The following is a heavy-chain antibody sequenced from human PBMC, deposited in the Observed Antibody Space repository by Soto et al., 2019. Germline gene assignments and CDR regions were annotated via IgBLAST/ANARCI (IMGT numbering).Heavy chain of an antibody. D-gene: IGHD3-22*01. CDR1: GFTFSSYG. V-gene: IGHV3-30*18. CDR3: AKDRLSYYDSSGYQPDY. J-gene: IGHJ4*02. CDR2: ISYDGSNK. Sequence: QVPLVESGGGVVQPGRSLRLSCAASGFTFSSYGMHWVRQAPGKGLEWVAVISYDGSNKYYADSVKGRFTISRDNSKNTLYLQMNSLRAEDTAVYYCAKDRLSYYDSSGYQPDYWGQGTLVTVSS.